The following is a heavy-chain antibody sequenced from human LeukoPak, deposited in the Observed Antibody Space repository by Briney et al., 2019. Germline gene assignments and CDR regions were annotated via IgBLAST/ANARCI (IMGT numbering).Heavy chain of an antibody. J-gene: IGHJ3*02. Sequence: GASVKVSCKASGYTFTGYYMHWVRQAPGQGLEWMGWINPNSGGTNYAQKFQGRVTMTRDTSISTAYMELSRLRSDDTAVYYCARDKSSGWPPIHAFDIWGQGTMVTVSS. CDR1: GYTFTGYY. D-gene: IGHD6-19*01. CDR3: ARDKSSGWPPIHAFDI. V-gene: IGHV1-2*02. CDR2: INPNSGGT.